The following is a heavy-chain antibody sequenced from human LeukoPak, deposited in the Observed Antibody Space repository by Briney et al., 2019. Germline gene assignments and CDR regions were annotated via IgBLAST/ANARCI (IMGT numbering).Heavy chain of an antibody. D-gene: IGHD5-12*01. CDR2: IDWHDDK. V-gene: IGHV2-70*01. CDR3: ARIQRGYDLAGINYYYCYGMDV. J-gene: IGHJ6*02. Sequence: SGPTLVNPTQTLTLACTFSGFSLSTSGMCVSWIRQPPGKALEWLALIDWHDDKYYITSLKTRLPISKDTPKHQVVLTMTNMDPVDTATYYCARIQRGYDLAGINYYYCYGMDVWGQGTTVTVSS. CDR1: GFSLSTSGMC.